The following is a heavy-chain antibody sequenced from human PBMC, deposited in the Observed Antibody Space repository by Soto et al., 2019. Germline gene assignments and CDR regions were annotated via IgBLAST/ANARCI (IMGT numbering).Heavy chain of an antibody. Sequence: QVQLVQSGAEVKKPGASVKVSCKASGYTCTSYGISWVRPAPGQGLEWMGWISAYNGNTNYAQKLPGIVTMTTDTPTSTAYMELRRLRSDDTAVYYCARDFYYDRSGYYYPFDYWGQGTLVTVSS. J-gene: IGHJ4*02. D-gene: IGHD3-22*01. CDR2: ISAYNGNT. V-gene: IGHV1-18*01. CDR3: ARDFYYDRSGYYYPFDY. CDR1: GYTCTSYG.